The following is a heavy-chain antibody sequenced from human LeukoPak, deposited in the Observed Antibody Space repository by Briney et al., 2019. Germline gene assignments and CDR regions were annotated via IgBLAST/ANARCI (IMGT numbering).Heavy chain of an antibody. CDR1: GYIFTGYY. D-gene: IGHD1-26*01. J-gene: IGHJ5*01. V-gene: IGHV1-2*02. CDR2: IDPNSGGT. CDR3: ATDPPSSGSLRWWFDS. Sequence: ASVKVSCKASGYIFTGYYIHWVRQAPGQGLEWMGWIDPNSGGTNYAQMFQGRVTMTRDSSSSTVYMELSRLRSDDTAVYYCATDPPSSGSLRWWFDSWGQGTLVTVSS.